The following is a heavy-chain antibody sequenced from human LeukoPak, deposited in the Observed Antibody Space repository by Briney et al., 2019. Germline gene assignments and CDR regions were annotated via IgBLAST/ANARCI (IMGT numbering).Heavy chain of an antibody. CDR1: GYTLTELS. V-gene: IGHV1-24*01. Sequence: GASVKVSXKVSGYTLTELSMHWVRQAPGKGLEWMGGFDPEDGETIYAQKFQGRVTMTEDTSTDTAYMELSSLRSEDTAVYYCATERRVGARINDAFDIWGQGTMVTVSS. J-gene: IGHJ3*02. D-gene: IGHD1-26*01. CDR2: FDPEDGET. CDR3: ATERRVGARINDAFDI.